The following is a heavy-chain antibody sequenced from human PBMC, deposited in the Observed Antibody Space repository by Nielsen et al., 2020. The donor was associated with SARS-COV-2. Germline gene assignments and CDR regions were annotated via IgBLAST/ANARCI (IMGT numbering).Heavy chain of an antibody. J-gene: IGHJ4*02. Sequence: SETLSLTCAVYGGSFSGYYWSWIRQPPGKGLEWIGEINHSGSTNYNPSLKSRVTISVDTSKNQFSLKLSSVTAADTAVYYCARAASAARPIDYWGQGTLVTVSS. CDR1: GGSFSGYY. CDR2: INHSGST. D-gene: IGHD6-6*01. CDR3: ARAASAARPIDY. V-gene: IGHV4-34*01.